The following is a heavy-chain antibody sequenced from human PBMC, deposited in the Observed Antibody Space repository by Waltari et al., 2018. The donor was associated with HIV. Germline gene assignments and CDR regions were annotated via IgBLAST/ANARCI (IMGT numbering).Heavy chain of an antibody. CDR3: ARGGGYCSGGSCHPGYYFDY. Sequence: QVQLQQWGAGLLKPSETLSLTCAVYGGSFSGYYWSWIRQPPGQGLEWIGEINHSGSTNYNPSLKSRVTISVDTSKNQFSLKLSSVTAADTAVYYCARGGGYCSGGSCHPGYYFDYWGQGTLVTVSS. J-gene: IGHJ4*02. V-gene: IGHV4-34*01. CDR2: INHSGST. D-gene: IGHD2-15*01. CDR1: GGSFSGYY.